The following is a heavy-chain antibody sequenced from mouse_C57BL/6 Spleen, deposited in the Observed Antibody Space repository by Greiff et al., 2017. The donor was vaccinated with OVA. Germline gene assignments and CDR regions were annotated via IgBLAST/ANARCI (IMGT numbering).Heavy chain of an antibody. V-gene: IGHV1-55*01. Sequence: QVQLQQPGAELVKPGASVKMSCKASGYTFTSYWITWVKQRPGQGLEWIGDIYPGSGSTNYNEKFKSKATLTVDTSSSTAYMQLSSLTSEDSAVYYCARGGAYYSSHAMDYWGQGTSVTVSS. J-gene: IGHJ4*01. CDR1: GYTFTSYW. CDR3: ARGGAYYSSHAMDY. CDR2: IYPGSGST. D-gene: IGHD2-12*01.